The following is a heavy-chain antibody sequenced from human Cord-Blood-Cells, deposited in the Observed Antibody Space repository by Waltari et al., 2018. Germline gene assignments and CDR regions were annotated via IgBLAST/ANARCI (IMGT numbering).Heavy chain of an antibody. V-gene: IGHV4-39*01. CDR1: GGSISSSSYY. D-gene: IGHD1-7*01. Sequence: QLQLQESGPGLVKPSETLSLTCTVSGGSISSSSYYWGWIRQPPGKGLEWIGSIYYSGSTYYNPSLKSRVTISVDTSKNQFSPKLSSVTAADTAVYYCARHTGQYNWNYEFDYWGQGTLVTVSS. CDR2: IYYSGST. CDR3: ARHTGQYNWNYEFDY. J-gene: IGHJ4*02.